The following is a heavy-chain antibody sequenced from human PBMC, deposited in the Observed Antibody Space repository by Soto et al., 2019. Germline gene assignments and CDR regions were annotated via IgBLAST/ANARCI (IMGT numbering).Heavy chain of an antibody. CDR1: GGTFSSYA. V-gene: IGHV1-69*13. D-gene: IGHD5-12*01. CDR3: ASSPVEMATIPFFDY. CDR2: IIPIFGTA. Sequence: VASVKVSCKASGGTFSSYAISWVRQAPGQGLEWMGGIIPIFGTANYAQKFQGRVTITADESTSTAYMELSSLRSEDTAVYYCASSPVEMATIPFFDYWGQGTLVTV. J-gene: IGHJ4*02.